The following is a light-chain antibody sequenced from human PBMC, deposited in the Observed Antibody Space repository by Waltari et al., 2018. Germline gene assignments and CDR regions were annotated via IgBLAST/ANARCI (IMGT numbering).Light chain of an antibody. CDR3: CSYAGSYIFGV. CDR1: SRDVGGYNY. CDR2: DVN. V-gene: IGLV2-11*01. J-gene: IGLJ2*01. Sequence: QSALTQPRSVSGPPGPSVTISCTGTSRDVGGYNYVSWYQQHPGKAPKLMIHDVNKRPSGVPDRFSGSKSGNTASLTISGLQAEDEADYYCCSYAGSYIFGVFGGGTKLTVL.